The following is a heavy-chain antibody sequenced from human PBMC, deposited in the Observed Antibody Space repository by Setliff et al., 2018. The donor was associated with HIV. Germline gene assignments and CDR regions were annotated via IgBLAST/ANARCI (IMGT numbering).Heavy chain of an antibody. CDR2: ISGSGGST. Sequence: PGGSLRLSCAASGFTFSSYAMSWVRQAPGKGLEWVSAISGSGGSTYYADSVKGRSTISRDNSKNTLYLQMNSLRAEDTAVYYCAKGCGGDLPYYYYYMDVWGKGTTVTVSS. J-gene: IGHJ6*03. V-gene: IGHV3-23*01. D-gene: IGHD2-21*02. CDR1: GFTFSSYA. CDR3: AKGCGGDLPYYYYYMDV.